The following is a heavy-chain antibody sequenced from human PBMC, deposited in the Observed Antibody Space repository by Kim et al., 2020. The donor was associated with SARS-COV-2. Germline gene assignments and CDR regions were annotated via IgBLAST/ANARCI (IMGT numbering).Heavy chain of an antibody. CDR3: ARVRKVITTLIDAFDI. J-gene: IGHJ3*02. Sequence: SETLSLTCTVSGGSISRYYWSWIRQPPGKGLEWIGYIYYSGSTNYNPSLRSRVTISVDASKDQFSLKLSSVTAADTAVYYCARVRKVITTLIDAFDIWG. CDR2: IYYSGST. V-gene: IGHV4-59*01. CDR1: GGSISRYY. D-gene: IGHD3-22*01.